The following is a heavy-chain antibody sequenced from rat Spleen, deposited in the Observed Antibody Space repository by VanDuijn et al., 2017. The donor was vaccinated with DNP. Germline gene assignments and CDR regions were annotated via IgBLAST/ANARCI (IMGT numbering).Heavy chain of an antibody. CDR3: VRWNSGHFDY. J-gene: IGHJ2*01. Sequence: EVQLVESGGGLVQPGRSLKLSCAASGLTFSDYGMAWVRQAPKKGLEWVATINYDGRSAYYRDSVKGRFTISRDNAKSTLYLQMNSLRSEDMATYYCVRWNSGHFDYWGQGVMVTVSS. CDR2: INYDGRSA. D-gene: IGHD4-3*01. V-gene: IGHV5-7*01. CDR1: GLTFSDYG.